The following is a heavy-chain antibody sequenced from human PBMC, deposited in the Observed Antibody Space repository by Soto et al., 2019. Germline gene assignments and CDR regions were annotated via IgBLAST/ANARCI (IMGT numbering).Heavy chain of an antibody. D-gene: IGHD6-19*01. J-gene: IGHJ5*02. CDR3: ARVLLRMQWLVQGGRWFDP. CDR2: ISAYNGST. Sequence: GASVKVSCKASGYTFTSYGISWVRQAPGQGLEWMGWISAYNGSTNYAQKLQGRVTMTTDTSTSTAYMELRSLRSDDTAVYYCARVLLRMQWLVQGGRWFDPWGQGTLVTVSS. V-gene: IGHV1-18*01. CDR1: GYTFTSYG.